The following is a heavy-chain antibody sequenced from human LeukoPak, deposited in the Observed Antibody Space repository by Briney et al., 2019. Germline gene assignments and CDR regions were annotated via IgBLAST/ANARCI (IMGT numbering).Heavy chain of an antibody. CDR3: ARTRNYGHHYYYYGMDV. Sequence: SETLSLTCTVSGGSISSGDYYWSWIRQPPGKGLEWIGYIYYSGSTYYNPSLKSRVTISVDTSKNQFSLKLSSVTAADTAVYYCARTRNYGHHYYYYGMDVWGRGTTVTVSS. CDR2: IYYSGST. D-gene: IGHD1-7*01. J-gene: IGHJ6*02. CDR1: GGSISSGDYY. V-gene: IGHV4-30-4*01.